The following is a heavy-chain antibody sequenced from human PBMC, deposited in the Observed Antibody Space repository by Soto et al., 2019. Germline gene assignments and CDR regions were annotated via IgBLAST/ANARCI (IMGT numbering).Heavy chain of an antibody. J-gene: IGHJ6*02. D-gene: IGHD6-13*01. CDR2: FDPEDGET. CDR3: ATDQASFATIAAAGTGPNYYYYYGMDV. CDR1: VYTLTEFL. V-gene: IGHV1-24*01. Sequence: ASVKVSRKVSVYTLTEFLMHWVRHAPGKGLEWMGGFDPEDGETIYAQKFQGRVTMTEDTSTDTAYMELSSLRSEDTAVYYCATDQASFATIAAAGTGPNYYYYYGMDVWGQGTTVTVSS.